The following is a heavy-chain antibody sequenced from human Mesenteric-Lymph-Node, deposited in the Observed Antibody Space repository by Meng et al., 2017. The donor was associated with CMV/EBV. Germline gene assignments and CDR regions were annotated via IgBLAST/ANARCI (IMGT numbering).Heavy chain of an antibody. V-gene: IGHV4-39*01. CDR2: IYYSGST. J-gene: IGHJ2*01. Sequence: GSLRLSCTVSGGSISSSSYYWGWIRQPPGKGLEWIGSIYYSGSTYYNLSLKSRVTISVDTSKNQFSLKLSSVTAADTAVYYCARLTGQFGYCSSTSCYTYWYFDLWGRGTLVTVSS. CDR1: GGSISSSSYY. D-gene: IGHD2-2*02. CDR3: ARLTGQFGYCSSTSCYTYWYFDL.